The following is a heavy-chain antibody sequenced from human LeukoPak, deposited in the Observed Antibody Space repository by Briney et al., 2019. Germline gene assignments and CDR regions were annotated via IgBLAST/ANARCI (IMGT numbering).Heavy chain of an antibody. V-gene: IGHV1-69*05. CDR2: IIPIFGTA. D-gene: IGHD3-10*01. CDR1: GDTFSGYS. J-gene: IGHJ4*02. Sequence: ASVKVSCKAFGDTFSGYSIHWVRQAPGQGLEWMGGIIPIFGTANYAQKFQGRVTITTDESTSTAYMELSSLRSEDTAVYYCATVSAYYYGSGTRYFDYWGQGTLVTVSS. CDR3: ATVSAYYYGSGTRYFDY.